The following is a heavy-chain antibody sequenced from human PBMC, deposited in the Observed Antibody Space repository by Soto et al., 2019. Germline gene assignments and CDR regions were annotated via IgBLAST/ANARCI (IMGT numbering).Heavy chain of an antibody. CDR2: IYADGHRT. Sequence: GGSLRLSCAASGIALDDYCMHWVRQVPGQGLEWVSGIYADGHRTAYADSVKGRFTIPRDDAKKSLYLQMNSLRTEDTAFYYCIKGATRGLFDYWGRPILVTVSS. D-gene: IGHD5-12*01. CDR3: IKGATRGLFDY. J-gene: IGHJ4*02. V-gene: IGHV3-9*01. CDR1: GIALDDYC.